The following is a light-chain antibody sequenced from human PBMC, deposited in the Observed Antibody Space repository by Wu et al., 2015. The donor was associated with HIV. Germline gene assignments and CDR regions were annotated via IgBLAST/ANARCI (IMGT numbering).Light chain of an antibody. Sequence: IRMTQSPPSLSASTGDRVTITCRASQDISDYVAWYQQKPGKIPKLLIYAASALEVGVPSRFIGSGSGTDFTLTISSLQPEDFATYYCQQSYSTPRVTFGPGTKVHIK. CDR2: AAS. J-gene: IGKJ3*01. V-gene: IGKV1-27*01. CDR1: QDISDY. CDR3: QQSYSTPRVT.